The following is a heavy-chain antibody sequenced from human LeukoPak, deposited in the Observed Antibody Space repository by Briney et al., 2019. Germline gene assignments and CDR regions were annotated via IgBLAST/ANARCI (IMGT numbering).Heavy chain of an antibody. CDR3: ARGRGLGMIVVVITTYWYFDL. CDR1: GGSFSGYY. V-gene: IGHV4-34*01. J-gene: IGHJ2*01. Sequence: SETLSLTCAVYGGSFSGYYWSWIRQPPGKGLGWIGEINHSGSTNYNPSLKSRVTISVDTSKNQFSLKLSSVTAADTAVYYCARGRGLGMIVVVITTYWYFDLWGRGTLVTVSS. CDR2: INHSGST. D-gene: IGHD3-22*01.